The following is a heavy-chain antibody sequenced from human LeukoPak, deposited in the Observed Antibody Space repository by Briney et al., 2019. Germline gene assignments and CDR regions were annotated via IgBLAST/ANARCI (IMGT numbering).Heavy chain of an antibody. CDR2: IYYSGST. V-gene: IGHV4-59*01. J-gene: IGHJ4*02. CDR3: ARVRGSYYGGFDY. CDR1: GGSISSYY. Sequence: SETLSLTCTVSGGSISSYYWSWIRQPPGKGLEWIGYIYYSGSTNYNPSLKSRITISVDTSKNQFSLKLSSVTAADTAVYYCARVRGSYYGGFDYWGQGTLVTVSS. D-gene: IGHD1-26*01.